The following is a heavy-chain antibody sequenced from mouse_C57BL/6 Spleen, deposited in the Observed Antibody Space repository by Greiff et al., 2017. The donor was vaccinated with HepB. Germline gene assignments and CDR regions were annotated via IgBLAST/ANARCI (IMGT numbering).Heavy chain of an antibody. D-gene: IGHD2-12*01. CDR1: GYSFTGYF. V-gene: IGHV1-20*01. CDR2: INPYNGDT. Sequence: VQLQQSGPELVKPGDSVKISCKASGYSFTGYFMNWVMQSHGKSLEWIGRINPYNGDTFYNQKFKGKATLTVDKSSSTAHMELRSLTSEDSAVYYCARRSYEAWFAYWGQGTLVTVSA. J-gene: IGHJ3*01. CDR3: ARRSYEAWFAY.